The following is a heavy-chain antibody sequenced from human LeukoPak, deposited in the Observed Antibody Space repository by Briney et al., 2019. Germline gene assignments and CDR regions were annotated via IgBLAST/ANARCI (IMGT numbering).Heavy chain of an antibody. V-gene: IGHV4-59*01. Sequence: SETLSLTCTVSGGSISSYYWSWIRQPPGKGLEWIGYIYHSGSTNYNPSLKSRVTISVDTSKNQFSLKLSSVTAADTAVYYCARGRSSWYYFDYWGQGTLVTVSS. CDR2: IYHSGST. D-gene: IGHD6-13*01. J-gene: IGHJ4*02. CDR3: ARGRSSWYYFDY. CDR1: GGSISSYY.